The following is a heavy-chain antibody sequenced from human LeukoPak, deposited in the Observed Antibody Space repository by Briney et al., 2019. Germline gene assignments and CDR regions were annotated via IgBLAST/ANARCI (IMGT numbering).Heavy chain of an antibody. CDR3: ARGELGDRSGFSFFDY. CDR2: VMAIFGRV. Sequence: SVKVSCKAPKGTFDSYGISWVRQAPGQGLEWMGGVMAIFGRVKYGQKFQGRATFTTDASTSTAYMELSSLTSDDTGVYYCARGELGDRSGFSFFDYWGQGTLVTVSS. D-gene: IGHD3-22*01. J-gene: IGHJ4*02. CDR1: KGTFDSYG. V-gene: IGHV1-69*05.